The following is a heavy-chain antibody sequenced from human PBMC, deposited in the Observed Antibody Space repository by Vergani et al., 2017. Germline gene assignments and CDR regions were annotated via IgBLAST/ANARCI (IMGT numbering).Heavy chain of an antibody. CDR2: ISYDGSNK. V-gene: IGHV3-30-3*01. Sequence: QVQLVESVGGVVQPGRSLRLSCAASGFTFSSYAMHWVRQAPGKGLEWVAVISYDGSNKYYADSVKGRFTISRDNSKNTLYLQMNSLRAEDTAVYYCARDRDHYDFFWGQGTLVTVSA. CDR1: GFTFSSYA. CDR3: ARDRDHYDFF. D-gene: IGHD3-3*01. J-gene: IGHJ4*02.